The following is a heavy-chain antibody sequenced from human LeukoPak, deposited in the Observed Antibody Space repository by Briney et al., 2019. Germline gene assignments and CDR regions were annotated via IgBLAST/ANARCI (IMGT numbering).Heavy chain of an antibody. CDR1: GFTFSSYW. D-gene: IGHD3-9*01. Sequence: SGGSLRLSCAASGFTFSSYWMHWVRHAPGKGLVWVSRINSDGSSTSYADSVKGRFTISRDNAKNTLYLQMNSLRAEDTAVYYCARTKPQQFDILSWGQGTLVTVSS. J-gene: IGHJ4*02. CDR3: ARTKPQQFDILS. V-gene: IGHV3-74*01. CDR2: INSDGSST.